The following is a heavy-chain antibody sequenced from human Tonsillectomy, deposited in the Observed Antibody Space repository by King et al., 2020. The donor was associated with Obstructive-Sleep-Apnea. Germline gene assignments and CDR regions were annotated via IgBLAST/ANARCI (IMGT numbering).Heavy chain of an antibody. D-gene: IGHD6-6*01. CDR1: GCSFTSYW. J-gene: IGHJ4*02. V-gene: IGHV5-10-1*03. CDR2: IDPSDSYT. CDR3: ARKEENRSSAKDY. Sequence: VQLVESGAEVKKPGESLRISCKGSGCSFTSYWISWVRQMPGKGLEWMGRIDPSDSYTNYNPAFQGHVTISSYKSISTAYLQWSSLKATDTATYYFARKEENRSSAKDYWGLGTLVIVSS.